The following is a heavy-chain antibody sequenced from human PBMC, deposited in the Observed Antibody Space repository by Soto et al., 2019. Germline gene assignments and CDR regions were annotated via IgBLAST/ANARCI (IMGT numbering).Heavy chain of an antibody. J-gene: IGHJ6*02. CDR1: GFTFSSYG. CDR2: ISYDGSNV. V-gene: IGHV3-30*18. Sequence: QVQLVESGGGVVQPGRSLRLSCAASGFTFSSYGMHWVRQAPGTGLEWVAVISYDGSNVYYADSLKGRFTISRDNSRNTLYLQMSSLRSEDTAVYYCAKDYMAVTTHHFYGMDVWGQGTAVTVSS. CDR3: AKDYMAVTTHHFYGMDV. D-gene: IGHD4-4*01.